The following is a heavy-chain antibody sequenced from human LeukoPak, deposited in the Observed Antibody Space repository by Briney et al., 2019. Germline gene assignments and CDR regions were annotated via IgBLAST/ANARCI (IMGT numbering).Heavy chain of an antibody. J-gene: IGHJ4*02. CDR2: IYYSGST. CDR1: GGSISSSSYY. Sequence: KPSETLSLTCTVSGGSISSSSYYWGWIRQPPGKGLEWIGSIYYSGSTYYNPSLKSRVTISVDTSKNQFSLKLSSVTAADTAVYYCARTDYGDYLYYFDYWGQGTLVTVSS. D-gene: IGHD4-17*01. CDR3: ARTDYGDYLYYFDY. V-gene: IGHV4-39*01.